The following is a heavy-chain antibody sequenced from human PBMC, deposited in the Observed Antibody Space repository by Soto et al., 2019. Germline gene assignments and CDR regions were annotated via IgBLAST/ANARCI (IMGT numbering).Heavy chain of an antibody. Sequence: ASVKVSCKASGYTFTGYYMHWVRQAPGQGLEWMGWINPNSGGTNYAQKFQGRVTMTRDTSISTAYMELSRLRSDDTAVYYCARDRYYYGSGSYPLTPPNWFDPWGQGTLVTVS. CDR3: ARDRYYYGSGSYPLTPPNWFDP. J-gene: IGHJ5*02. CDR2: INPNSGGT. V-gene: IGHV1-2*02. D-gene: IGHD3-10*01. CDR1: GYTFTGYY.